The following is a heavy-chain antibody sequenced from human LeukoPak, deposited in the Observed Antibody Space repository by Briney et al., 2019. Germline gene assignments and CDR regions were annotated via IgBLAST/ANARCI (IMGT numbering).Heavy chain of an antibody. J-gene: IGHJ5*02. V-gene: IGHV3-30*02. CDR2: IWYDGSNK. Sequence: PGGSLRLSCAASGFTFSSYGMHWVRQAPGKGLEWVAVIWYDGSNKYYADSVKGRFTISRDNSKNTLYLQMNSLRAEDTAVYYCAKGPFYCSSTSCQFDPWGQGTLVTVSS. CDR1: GFTFSSYG. D-gene: IGHD2-2*01. CDR3: AKGPFYCSSTSCQFDP.